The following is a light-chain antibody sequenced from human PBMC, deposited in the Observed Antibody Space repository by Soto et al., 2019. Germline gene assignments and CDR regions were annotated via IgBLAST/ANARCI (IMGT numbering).Light chain of an antibody. CDR2: GAS. J-gene: IGKJ4*01. Sequence: DIVFTQSPCTLSLSPVEIATLSCRASQSISNSYLAWFQQKPGQSPRLLIYGASSRPTGIPDRFSGSGSGTDFTLAISRLEPEDFALYYCQQYGSSPFTFGGGTKVDIK. V-gene: IGKV3-20*01. CDR3: QQYGSSPFT. CDR1: QSISNSY.